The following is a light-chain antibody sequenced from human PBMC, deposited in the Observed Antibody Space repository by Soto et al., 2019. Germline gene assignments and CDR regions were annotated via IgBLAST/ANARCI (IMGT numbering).Light chain of an antibody. CDR3: QQTYRPSST. CDR2: AAS. J-gene: IGKJ2*01. CDR1: QSVNRF. V-gene: IGKV1-39*01. Sequence: DIQMTQSPSSLSASLGDRVTITCRASQSVNRFLNWYQQQPGRAPKVLIYAASTLQSGVPSRFSGNGSGTDYTLTINSLKPEDSAPYHSQQTYRPSSTFAQGTRLQIK.